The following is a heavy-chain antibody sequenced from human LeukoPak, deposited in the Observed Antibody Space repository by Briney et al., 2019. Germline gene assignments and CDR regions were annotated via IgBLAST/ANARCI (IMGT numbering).Heavy chain of an antibody. CDR1: GGTFSSYA. V-gene: IGHV1-69*04. CDR3: ARATSQATTVGYFQH. J-gene: IGHJ1*01. D-gene: IGHD4-23*01. Sequence: SXXVSXRGSGGTFSSYAIXWVRQAPGQGXXWMGRIIPILGIANYAQKFQGRVTITADKSTSTAYMELSSLRSEDTAVYYCARATSQATTVGYFQHWGQGTLVTVSS. CDR2: IIPILGIA.